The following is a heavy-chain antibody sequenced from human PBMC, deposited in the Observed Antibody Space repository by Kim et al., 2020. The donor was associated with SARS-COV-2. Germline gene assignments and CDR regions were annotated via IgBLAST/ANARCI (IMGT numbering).Heavy chain of an antibody. V-gene: IGHV4-39*01. Sequence: SETLSLTCTVSGGSISSSSYYWGWIRQPPGKGLEWIGSIYYSGSTYYNPSLKSRVTISVDTSKNQFSLKLSSVTAAATAVYYCATDFETTVAKRYYYYYGMDVWGQGTAVTVSS. CDR1: GGSISSSSYY. D-gene: IGHD4-17*01. CDR3: ATDFETTVAKRYYYYYGMDV. CDR2: IYYSGST. J-gene: IGHJ6*02.